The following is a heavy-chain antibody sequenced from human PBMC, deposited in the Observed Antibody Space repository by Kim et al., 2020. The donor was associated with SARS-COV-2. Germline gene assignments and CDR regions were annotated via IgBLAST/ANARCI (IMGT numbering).Heavy chain of an antibody. CDR2: ISGSGGST. Sequence: GGSLRLSCAASGFTFSSYAMSWVRQAPGKGLEWVSAISGSGGSTYYADSVKGRFTISRDNSKNTLYLQMNSLRAEDTAVYYCAKGGDSSSWYGSDYYYGMDVWGQGTTVTVS. CDR3: AKGGDSSSWYGSDYYYGMDV. CDR1: GFTFSSYA. V-gene: IGHV3-23*01. D-gene: IGHD6-13*01. J-gene: IGHJ6*02.